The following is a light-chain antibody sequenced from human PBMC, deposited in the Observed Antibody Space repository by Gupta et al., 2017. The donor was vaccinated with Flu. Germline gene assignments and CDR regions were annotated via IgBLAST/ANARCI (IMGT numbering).Light chain of an antibody. J-gene: IGLJ3*02. Sequence: QSVLTQPPSASGTPGQTVTISCSGTSFNIGSNIVHWFQQFPGTAPRLLIYRNDQRPSGVPDRFSSYKSRTSASLAITGLQSEDEGDYYCTTWDDSLSAWVFGGGTKLTVL. CDR3: TTWDDSLSAWV. CDR2: RND. V-gene: IGLV1-44*01. CDR1: SFNIGSNI.